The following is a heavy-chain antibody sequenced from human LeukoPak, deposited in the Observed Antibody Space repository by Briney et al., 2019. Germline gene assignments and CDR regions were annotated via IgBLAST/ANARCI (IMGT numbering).Heavy chain of an antibody. J-gene: IGHJ5*01. CDR1: GGSFSGYY. V-gene: IGHV4-34*01. CDR3: ARDIAINWFYS. D-gene: IGHD2-21*01. Sequence: SETLSLTCTVSGGSFSGYYWSWIRQPPGKGLEWIGEINHSGSTNYNPSLKSRVTISLDTSKNQFSLKLSSVTAADTAVYYCARDIAINWFYSWGQGTLVTVSS. CDR2: INHSGST.